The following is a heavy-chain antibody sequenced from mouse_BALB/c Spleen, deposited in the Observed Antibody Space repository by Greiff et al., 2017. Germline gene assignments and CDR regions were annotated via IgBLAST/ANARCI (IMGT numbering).Heavy chain of an antibody. CDR2: ILPGSGST. D-gene: IGHD5-1*01. Sequence: QVQLQQSGAELMKPGASVKISCKATGYTFSSYWIEWVKQRPGHGLEWIGEILPGSGSTNYNEKFKGKATFTADTSSNTAYMQLSSLTSEDSAVYYCARRGYLRTEYFDVWGAGTTVTVSS. J-gene: IGHJ1*01. V-gene: IGHV1-9*01. CDR3: ARRGYLRTEYFDV. CDR1: GYTFSSYW.